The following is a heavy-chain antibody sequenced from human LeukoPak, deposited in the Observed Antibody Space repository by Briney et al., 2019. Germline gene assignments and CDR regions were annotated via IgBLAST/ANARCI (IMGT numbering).Heavy chain of an antibody. CDR2: IYTSGST. J-gene: IGHJ3*02. Sequence: SETLSLTCTVSGGSISSGSYYWSWIRQPAGKGLEWIGRIYTSGSTNYNPSLKSRVTISVDTSKNQFSLKLSSVTAADTAVYYCARAPLGQWLDGDALDIWGQGTMVTVSS. V-gene: IGHV4-61*02. CDR1: GGSISSGSYY. D-gene: IGHD6-19*01. CDR3: ARAPLGQWLDGDALDI.